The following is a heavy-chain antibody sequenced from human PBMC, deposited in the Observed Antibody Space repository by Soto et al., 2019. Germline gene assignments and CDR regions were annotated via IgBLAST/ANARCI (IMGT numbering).Heavy chain of an antibody. CDR3: AREDYYDSSGYLPVRYYFGMDV. D-gene: IGHD3-22*01. CDR2: IGAYNGHT. Sequence: GASVKVSCKASGYTFTNSGISWVRQAPGQGLEWMGWIGAYNGHTKYAQKLQGRVTMTTDTSTSTAYMELRSLKSDVTAVYYCAREDYYDSSGYLPVRYYFGMDVWGQGTTVTVSS. J-gene: IGHJ6*02. CDR1: GYTFTNSG. V-gene: IGHV1-18*01.